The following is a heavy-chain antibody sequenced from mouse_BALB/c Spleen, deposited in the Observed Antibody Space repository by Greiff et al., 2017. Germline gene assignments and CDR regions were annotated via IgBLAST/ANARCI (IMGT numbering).Heavy chain of an antibody. Sequence: EVKLVESGGGLVQPGGSRKLSCAASGFTFSSFGMHWVRQAPEKGLEWVAYISSGSSTIYYADTVKGRFTISRDNPKNTLFLQMTSLRSEDTAMYYCARDDGYYTLDYWGQGTTLTVSS. D-gene: IGHD2-3*01. CDR2: ISSGSSTI. CDR3: ARDDGYYTLDY. V-gene: IGHV5-17*02. J-gene: IGHJ2*01. CDR1: GFTFSSFG.